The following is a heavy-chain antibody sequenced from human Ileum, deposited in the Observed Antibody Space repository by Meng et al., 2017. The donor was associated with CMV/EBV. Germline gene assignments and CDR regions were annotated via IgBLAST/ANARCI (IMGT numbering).Heavy chain of an antibody. CDR1: RGSISRGDDY. V-gene: IGHV4-30-4*08. D-gene: IGHD3-22*01. CDR2: INYRGST. J-gene: IGHJ1*01. Sequence: RPALVKSSHTLSLSCTVSRGSISRGDDYWNGIRAPPWKDIELIGYINYRGSTGYIASLKSRLAITVDTSNSHFTVKESSVNSSDRARYYCARASIGHYYVPWGHGTLVTVSS. CDR3: ARASIGHYYVP.